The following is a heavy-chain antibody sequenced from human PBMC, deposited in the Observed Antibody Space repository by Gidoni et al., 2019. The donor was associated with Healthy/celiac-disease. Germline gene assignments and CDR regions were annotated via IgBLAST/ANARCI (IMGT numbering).Heavy chain of an antibody. J-gene: IGHJ5*02. CDR2: VNAVHGNT. CDR1: GYTFTSYA. CDR3: ARDREWFGELSSWFDP. D-gene: IGHD3-10*01. V-gene: IGHV1-3*01. Sequence: QVQLVQSGAEVKKPGASAKVSCQASGYTFTSYAMHWVRQAPGQRLEWMGWVNAVHGNTKYSQEFQGRVTITSDTSASTAYMELSSLRSEDTAVYYCARDREWFGELSSWFDPWGQGTLVTVSA.